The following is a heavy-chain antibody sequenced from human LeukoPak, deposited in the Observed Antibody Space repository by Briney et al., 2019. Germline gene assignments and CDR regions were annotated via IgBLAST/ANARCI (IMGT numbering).Heavy chain of an antibody. CDR3: AREGFVVTDNICAFDL. V-gene: IGHV4-4*02. J-gene: IGHJ3*01. CDR2: IYRDGKT. Sequence: SGTLSLTCAVSGGSISSNNWWNWVRQPPGKGLEWIGEIYRDGKTFYNMSLKSRVTMSLDKSKNEFSLKLSSVTAADTAVYYCAREGFVVTDNICAFDLWGPGTMVTVSS. CDR1: GGSISSNNW. D-gene: IGHD2-21*02.